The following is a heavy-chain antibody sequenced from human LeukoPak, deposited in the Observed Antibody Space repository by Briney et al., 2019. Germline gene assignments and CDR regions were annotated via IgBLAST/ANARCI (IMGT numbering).Heavy chain of an antibody. CDR1: GYTFTGYY. V-gene: IGHV1-46*01. J-gene: IGHJ4*02. Sequence: GASVKVSCKASGYTFTGYYMHWVRQAPGQGLEWMGWMNPNSGNTGYAQNFQGRVTVTRDTSTTTVHMELRGLRSEDTAVYYCARDQEGFDYWGQGTVVTVSS. CDR2: MNPNSGNT. CDR3: ARDQEGFDY.